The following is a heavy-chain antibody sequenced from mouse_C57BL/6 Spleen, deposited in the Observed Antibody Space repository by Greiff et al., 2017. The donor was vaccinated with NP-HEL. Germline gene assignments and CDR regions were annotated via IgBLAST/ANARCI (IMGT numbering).Heavy chain of an antibody. CDR1: GYAFTNYL. J-gene: IGHJ2*01. CDR2: INPGSGGT. D-gene: IGHD1-1*01. V-gene: IGHV1-54*01. Sequence: VQLQQSGAELVRPGTSVKVSCKASGYAFTNYLIEWVKQRPGQGLEWIGVINPGSGGTKYNEKFKGKATLTADKSSSTAYMQLSSLTSEDSAVYFCARSGSRGEGFHYWGQGTTLTVSS. CDR3: ARSGSRGEGFHY.